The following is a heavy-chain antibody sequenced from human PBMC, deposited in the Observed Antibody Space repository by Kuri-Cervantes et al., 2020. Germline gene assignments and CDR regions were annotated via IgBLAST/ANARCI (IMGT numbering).Heavy chain of an antibody. V-gene: IGHV3-11*01. CDR1: GFSFSEYN. Sequence: GESLKISCAASGFSFSEYNLNWVRQAPGRGLERVSYISSSGSTIYYADSVKGRFTISRDIAKNSLYLQMNSLRDEDTAVYYCARGTPLRYSGSYHSFDYWGHGTLVTVSS. D-gene: IGHD1-26*01. J-gene: IGHJ4*01. CDR2: ISSSGSTI. CDR3: ARGTPLRYSGSYHSFDY.